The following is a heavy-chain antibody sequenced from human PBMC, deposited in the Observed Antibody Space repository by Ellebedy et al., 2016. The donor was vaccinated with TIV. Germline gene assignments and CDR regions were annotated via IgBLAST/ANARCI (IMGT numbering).Heavy chain of an antibody. J-gene: IGHJ6*02. CDR2: ISGSGGST. D-gene: IGHD6-19*01. Sequence: GGSLRLSXAASGFTFSSYAMSWVRQAPGKGLEWVSAISGSGGSTYYADSVKGRFTISRDNSKNTLYLQMNSLRAEDTAVYYCAKDAVAGTYYYYYYGMDVWGQGTTVTVSS. V-gene: IGHV3-23*01. CDR1: GFTFSSYA. CDR3: AKDAVAGTYYYYYYGMDV.